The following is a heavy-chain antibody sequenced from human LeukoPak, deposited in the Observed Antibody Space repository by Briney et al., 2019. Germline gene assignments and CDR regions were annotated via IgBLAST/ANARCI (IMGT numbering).Heavy chain of an antibody. D-gene: IGHD3-16*01. Sequence: GRSLRLSCAASGFTFSSYWMSWVRQAPGKGLEWVARIKQDGSENYYVESVKGRFIISRDNAKNSLYLQMNSLRAEDTAVYYCARPSHTTYEGVFDIWGQGTMVTVSS. CDR1: GFTFSSYW. J-gene: IGHJ3*02. CDR2: IKQDGSEN. CDR3: ARPSHTTYEGVFDI. V-gene: IGHV3-7*02.